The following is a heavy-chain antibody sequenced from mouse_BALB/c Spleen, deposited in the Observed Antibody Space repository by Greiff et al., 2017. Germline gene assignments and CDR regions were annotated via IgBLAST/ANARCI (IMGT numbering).Heavy chain of an antibody. Sequence: QVQLQQSGPELEKPGASVKISCKASGYTFTSYWMNWVKQRPGQGLEWIGMIDPSDSETHYNQMFKDKATLTVDKSSSTAYMQLSSLTSEDSAVYYCAREGDYGFAYWGQGTLVTVSA. CDR3: AREGDYGFAY. V-gene: IGHV1-61*01. CDR2: IDPSDSET. CDR1: GYTFTSYW. D-gene: IGHD2-4*01. J-gene: IGHJ3*01.